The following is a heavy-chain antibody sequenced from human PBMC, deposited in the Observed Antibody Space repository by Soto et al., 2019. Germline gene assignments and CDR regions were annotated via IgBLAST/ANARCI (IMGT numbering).Heavy chain of an antibody. J-gene: IGHJ6*02. V-gene: IGHV5-51*01. CDR2: IYPGDSGT. CDR3: ARRCSGGSCYSYGMDV. CDR1: GYSFTSYW. D-gene: IGHD2-15*01. Sequence: GESLKISCKGSGYSFTSYWIGWVRQMPGKGLEWMGIIYPGDSGTRYSPSFQGQVTISADKSISTAYLQWSSLKASDTTMYYCARRCSGGSCYSYGMDVWGQGTTVTVSS.